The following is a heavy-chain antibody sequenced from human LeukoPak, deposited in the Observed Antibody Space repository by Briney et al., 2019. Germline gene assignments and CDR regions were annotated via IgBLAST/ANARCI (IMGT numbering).Heavy chain of an antibody. Sequence: SETLSLTCTVSGGSVSSGSYYWSWIRQPPGKGLEWIGYIYYSGSTNYNPSLKSRVTISVDTSKNQFSLKLSSVTAADTAVYYCAGGQRRRANFDHWGQGTLVTVSS. D-gene: IGHD2-2*01. V-gene: IGHV4-61*01. CDR1: GGSVSSGSYY. CDR2: IYYSGST. J-gene: IGHJ4*02. CDR3: AGGQRRRANFDH.